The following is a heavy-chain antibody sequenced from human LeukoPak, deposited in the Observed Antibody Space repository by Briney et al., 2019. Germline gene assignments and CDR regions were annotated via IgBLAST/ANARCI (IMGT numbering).Heavy chain of an antibody. CDR3: ARDRIAAASPDWFDP. CDR1: GFTFSSYG. J-gene: IGHJ5*02. D-gene: IGHD6-13*01. Sequence: GGTLRLSCAASGFTFSSYGMSWVRQAPGKGLEWVSSISSSSSYIYYADSVKGRFTISRGNAKNSLYLQMNSLRAEDTAVYYCARDRIAAASPDWFDPWGQGTLVTVSS. V-gene: IGHV3-21*01. CDR2: ISSSSSYI.